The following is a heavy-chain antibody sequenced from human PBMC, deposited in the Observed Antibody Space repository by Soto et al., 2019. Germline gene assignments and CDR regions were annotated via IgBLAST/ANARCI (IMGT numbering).Heavy chain of an antibody. CDR3: AANRGYNYYYGMDV. Sequence: EVQLLESGGGWVQPGGSLRLSCAASGFTFSSYAMSWVRQAPGKGLEWVSAISGSGGSTYYADSVKGRFTISRDNSKNTLYLQMNSLRAEDTAVYYCAANRGYNYYYGMDVWGQGTTVTVSS. CDR2: ISGSGGST. D-gene: IGHD3-22*01. CDR1: GFTFSSYA. V-gene: IGHV3-23*01. J-gene: IGHJ6*02.